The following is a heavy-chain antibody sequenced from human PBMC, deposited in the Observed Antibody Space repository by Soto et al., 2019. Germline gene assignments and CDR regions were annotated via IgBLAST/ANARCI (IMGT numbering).Heavy chain of an antibody. J-gene: IGHJ5*02. CDR2: VTVTGGST. D-gene: IGHD3-10*01. CDR3: AGQRSPEGWFDP. CDR1: AISVNTYG. V-gene: IGHV3-23*01. Sequence: GGSLNLSCSASAISVNTYGVTWVRQAPGKGLEWVSTVTVTGGSTYYAGSVKGRFTISRDRSNYTVSLLLNSLRVEDTAIYYCAGQRSPEGWFDPWGQGTLVTVSS.